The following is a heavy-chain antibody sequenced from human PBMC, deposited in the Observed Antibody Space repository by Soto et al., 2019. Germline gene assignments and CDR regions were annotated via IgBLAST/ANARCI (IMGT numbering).Heavy chain of an antibody. CDR1: GSSLGDYW. V-gene: IGHV3-74*01. CDR2: ITRDGSST. J-gene: IGHJ4*02. Sequence: EVQLVESGGGLVQPGGSWRPSCEAPGSSLGDYWWTWAGQAPGEGLVWLSRITRDGSSTNYADSVKGRFTISRDNAKNTLYLQVNSLRGEDTAVYYCARGANGYYYFDYWGQGTLVTVSS. D-gene: IGHD5-18*01. CDR3: ARGANGYYYFDY.